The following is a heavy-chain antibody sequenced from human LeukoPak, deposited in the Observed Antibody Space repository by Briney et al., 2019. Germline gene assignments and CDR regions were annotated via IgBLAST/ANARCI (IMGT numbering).Heavy chain of an antibody. CDR1: GFTLSSYA. V-gene: IGHV3-30*01. J-gene: IGHJ4*02. D-gene: IGHD1-26*01. CDR2: ISYDGSNE. Sequence: GGSLRLSCAASGFTLSSYAMHWVRQAPGKGLEGGAIISYDGSNEHYADSVKGRFTISRDNSKNTLYLQMNSLRAEDTAIYYCTRGRGSYSLDYWGRGTLVTVSS. CDR3: TRGRGSYSLDY.